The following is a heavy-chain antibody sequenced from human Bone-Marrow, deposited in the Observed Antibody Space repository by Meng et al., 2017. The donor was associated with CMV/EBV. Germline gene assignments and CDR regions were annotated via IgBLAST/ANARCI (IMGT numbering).Heavy chain of an antibody. V-gene: IGHV3-30*18. J-gene: IGHJ4*02. Sequence: SVSTFCSNGLPWVRPAPPNVLGYVPLLSYAGTNIYFAGSVKGRFPISRDNSKNTLYLRINSLGAEDTAVYYCAKTGPPFSVQYYFDYWGQGALVTVSS. CDR1: VSTFCSNG. D-gene: IGHD2/OR15-2a*01. CDR2: LSYAGTNI. CDR3: AKTGPPFSVQYYFDY.